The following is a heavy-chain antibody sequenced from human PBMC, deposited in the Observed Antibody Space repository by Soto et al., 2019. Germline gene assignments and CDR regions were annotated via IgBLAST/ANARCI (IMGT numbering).Heavy chain of an antibody. CDR2: IYNTGTT. J-gene: IGHJ6*02. CDR1: GDSISSGGRY. CDR3: ARDKYNPTPPGCYSYYDRDD. V-gene: IGHV4-31*03. Sequence: QVQLQESGPRLVKPSQTLSLICTVSGDSISSGGRYWAWIRQHPGKGLEWIGYIYNTGTTYYNPSLKSRISISLDTSRNQFYLKVSSVTAADTAIYYCARDKYNPTPPGCYSYYDRDDWGQGTTVTVSS. D-gene: IGHD6-19*01.